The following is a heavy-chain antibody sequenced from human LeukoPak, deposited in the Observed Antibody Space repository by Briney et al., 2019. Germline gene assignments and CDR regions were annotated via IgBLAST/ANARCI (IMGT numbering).Heavy chain of an antibody. CDR2: IYYSGST. V-gene: IGHV4-59*01. CDR3: ARGRDGYNYRFFDY. D-gene: IGHD5-24*01. J-gene: IGHJ4*02. CDR1: GGSISSYY. Sequence: KPSETLSLTSTVSGGSISSYYWSWIRQPPGKGLEWIGYIYYSGSTYYNPSLKSRVTISVDTSTNQFSLKLRSVTAADTAVYYCARGRDGYNYRFFDYWGQGTLVTVSS.